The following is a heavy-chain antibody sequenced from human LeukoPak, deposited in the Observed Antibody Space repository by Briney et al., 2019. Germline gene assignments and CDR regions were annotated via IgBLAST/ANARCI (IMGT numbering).Heavy chain of an antibody. Sequence: GESLKISCKGSGYSFTSYWIGWVRQMPGKGLERMGIIYPGDSDTRYSPSFQGQVTISADKSISTAYLQWSSLKASDTAMYYCARPLPYDSSGYYFNYWGQGTLVTVSS. D-gene: IGHD3-22*01. J-gene: IGHJ4*02. CDR1: GYSFTSYW. CDR2: IYPGDSDT. CDR3: ARPLPYDSSGYYFNY. V-gene: IGHV5-51*01.